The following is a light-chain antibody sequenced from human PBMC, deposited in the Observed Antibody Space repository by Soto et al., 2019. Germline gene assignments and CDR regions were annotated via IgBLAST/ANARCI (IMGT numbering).Light chain of an antibody. CDR1: QSVSSSY. V-gene: IGKV3-20*01. CDR3: QQYGSPPT. Sequence: EIVLTQSPGTLSLSPGERATLSCRASQSVSSSYLAWYQQKPGQAPRLLIYGASSRATGIPERFSGSGSGTDFTLTINRLEPEDFAVYYCQQYGSPPTFGGGTKVEIK. CDR2: GAS. J-gene: IGKJ4*01.